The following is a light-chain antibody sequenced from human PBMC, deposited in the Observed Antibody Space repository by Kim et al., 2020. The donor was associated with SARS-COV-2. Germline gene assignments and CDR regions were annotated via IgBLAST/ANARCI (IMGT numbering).Light chain of an antibody. J-gene: IGKJ4*01. CDR3: QKNIIAPRT. CDR1: QGISNY. V-gene: IGKV1-27*01. CDR2: AAS. Sequence: DIQMTQSPSSLSASVGDRVTITCRASQGISNYLDWYQQKPGKVPKLLIYAASTLQSGVPSRFSGTGSGTDFTLTISSLQPEDVATYFSQKNIIAPRTFVVGTKMYIK.